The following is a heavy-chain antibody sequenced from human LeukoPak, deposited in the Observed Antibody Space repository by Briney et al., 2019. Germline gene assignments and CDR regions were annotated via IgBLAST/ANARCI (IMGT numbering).Heavy chain of an antibody. V-gene: IGHV3-9*01. J-gene: IGHJ6*02. CDR1: GFTFDDYA. CDR2: ISWNSGTI. CDR3: TKGRGTLYYYGLDV. Sequence: GGSLRLSCAASGFTFDDYAMHWVRQAPGKGLEWVSGISWNSGTIGYVDSVKGRFTISRDNAKNSLYLQMNSLRAEDTALYYCTKGRGTLYYYGLDVWGQGTTVTVSS.